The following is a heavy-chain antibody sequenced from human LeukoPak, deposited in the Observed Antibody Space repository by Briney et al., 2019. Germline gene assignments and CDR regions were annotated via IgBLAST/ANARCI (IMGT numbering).Heavy chain of an antibody. J-gene: IGHJ5*02. CDR3: ARGDIVLMVYAMTVGWFDP. D-gene: IGHD2-8*01. Sequence: ASVKVSCKASGYTFTGYYMHWVRQAPGRGLEWMGWINPNSGGTNYAQKFQGRVTMTRDTSISTAYMELSRLRSDDTAVYYCARGDIVLMVYAMTVGWFDPWGQGTLVTVSS. V-gene: IGHV1-2*02. CDR1: GYTFTGYY. CDR2: INPNSGGT.